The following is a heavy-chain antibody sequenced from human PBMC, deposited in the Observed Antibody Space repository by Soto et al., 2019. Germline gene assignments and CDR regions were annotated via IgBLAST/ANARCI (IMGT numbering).Heavy chain of an antibody. CDR3: ARPYMVRGVIIYYYYGMDV. D-gene: IGHD3-10*01. J-gene: IGHJ6*02. Sequence: GGSLLLSCAASVFTFSSYAMHWVRQAPGKGLDWVAVISYDGSNKYYADPVKGRFTISIDNSKNTLYLQMNSLRAEDTAVYYCARPYMVRGVIIYYYYGMDVWGQGTTVTVSS. V-gene: IGHV3-30-3*01. CDR2: ISYDGSNK. CDR1: VFTFSSYA.